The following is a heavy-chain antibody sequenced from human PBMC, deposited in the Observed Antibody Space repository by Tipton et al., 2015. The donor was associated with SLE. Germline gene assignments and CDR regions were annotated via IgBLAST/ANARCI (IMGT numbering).Heavy chain of an antibody. Sequence: TLSLTCTVSGGSISRAGYYWSWIRLHPVKGLEWMGYIYYSGRTYYNPSLESRVTISVDTSKNQFSLQLTSVTAADTAVYYCARDRTVRGPGWFAPWGQGTLVTVSS. V-gene: IGHV4-31*03. D-gene: IGHD3-10*01. J-gene: IGHJ5*02. CDR1: GGSISRAGYY. CDR3: ARDRTVRGPGWFAP. CDR2: IYYSGRT.